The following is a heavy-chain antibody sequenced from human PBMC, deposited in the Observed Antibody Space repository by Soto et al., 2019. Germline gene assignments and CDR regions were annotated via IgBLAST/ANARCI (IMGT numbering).Heavy chain of an antibody. V-gene: IGHV1-18*04. CDR1: GYSFTSYN. CDR3: AREYSSGWYYFDY. Sequence: QVQLVQSGAEVKKPGASVKVSCKASGYSFTSYNINWVRQAPGQGLEWMGWISVYNGNTNYAQKFQGRVTMTTDTSTSTDYMELRSLRSDDTAVYYCAREYSSGWYYFDYWGQGTLVTVSS. J-gene: IGHJ4*02. D-gene: IGHD6-19*01. CDR2: ISVYNGNT.